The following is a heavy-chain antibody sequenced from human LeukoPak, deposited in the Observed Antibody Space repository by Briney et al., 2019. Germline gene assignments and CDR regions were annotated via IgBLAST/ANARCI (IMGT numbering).Heavy chain of an antibody. V-gene: IGHV4-61*02. Sequence: PSQTLSLTCTVSGGSISSGSYYWSWIRQPAGKGLEWIGRIYTSGSTNYNPSLKGRVTISVDTSKNQFSLKLSSVTAADTAVYYCAGHANGNRYYFDYWGQGTLVTVSS. D-gene: IGHD1-14*01. CDR3: AGHANGNRYYFDY. CDR1: GGSISSGSYY. CDR2: IYTSGST. J-gene: IGHJ4*02.